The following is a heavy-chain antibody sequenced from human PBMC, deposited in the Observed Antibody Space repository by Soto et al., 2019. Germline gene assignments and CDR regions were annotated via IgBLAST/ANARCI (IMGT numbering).Heavy chain of an antibody. J-gene: IGHJ2*01. CDR2: IYRGGTI. V-gene: IGHV3-NL1*01. Sequence: QVQLVESGGGGVQTGRSLRLSRTASGLTVSSYGMHWGCKAPCKGLEWVSVIYRGGTIFYADSVKGRFIISRDSSKNTMYLQMNTLRGEDTATDYCARVSCSGGGCYPDWYFDLWCRGTLVTVSS. D-gene: IGHD2-15*01. CDR3: ARVSCSGGGCYPDWYFDL. CDR1: GLTVSSYG.